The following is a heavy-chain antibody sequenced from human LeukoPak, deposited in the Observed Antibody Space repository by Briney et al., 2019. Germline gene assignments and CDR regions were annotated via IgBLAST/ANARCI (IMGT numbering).Heavy chain of an antibody. CDR2: TYYRARWYY. V-gene: IGHV6-1*01. D-gene: IGHD6-25*01. Sequence: SQTPSLTCAISGDSVSSDSSAWNWFRQSPSRGLELLGGTYYRARWYYDYAVSVKSRITINPDTSKNQFSLQLNSVTPEDTAVYYCARGGHFEYWGQGTLVTVSS. CDR3: ARGGHFEY. J-gene: IGHJ4*02. CDR1: GDSVSSDSSA.